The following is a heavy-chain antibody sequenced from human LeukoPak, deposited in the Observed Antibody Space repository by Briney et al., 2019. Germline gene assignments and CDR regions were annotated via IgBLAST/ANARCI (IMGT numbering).Heavy chain of an antibody. CDR2: ISSSGSTI. CDR1: GFTFSSYE. V-gene: IGHV3-48*03. D-gene: IGHD2-2*01. Sequence: GGSLRLSCAASGFTFSSYEMNWVRQAPGKGLEWVSYISSSGSTIYYADSVKGRFTISRDNAKNSLYLQMNSLRAEDTAVYYCAREIRAVVGNAFDIWGQGTMVTASS. CDR3: AREIRAVVGNAFDI. J-gene: IGHJ3*02.